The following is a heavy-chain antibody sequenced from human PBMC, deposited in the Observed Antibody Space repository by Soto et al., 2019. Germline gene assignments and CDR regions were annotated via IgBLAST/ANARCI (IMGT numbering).Heavy chain of an antibody. CDR3: ARRPGLAAAGTWFDP. Sequence: ASVKVSCKASGYTFTGYYMHWVRQAPGQGLEWMGWINPNSGGTNYAQKFQGRVTMTRDTSISTAYMELSRPRSDDTAVYYCARRPGLAAAGTWFDPWGQGTLVTVSS. CDR1: GYTFTGYY. CDR2: INPNSGGT. D-gene: IGHD6-13*01. J-gene: IGHJ5*02. V-gene: IGHV1-2*02.